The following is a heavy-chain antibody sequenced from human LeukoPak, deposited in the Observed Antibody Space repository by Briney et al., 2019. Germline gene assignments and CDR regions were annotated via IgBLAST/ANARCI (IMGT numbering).Heavy chain of an antibody. CDR2: TSAYNGNT. J-gene: IGHJ4*02. V-gene: IGHV1-18*01. CDR3: ARRDPSSSWYHDY. D-gene: IGHD6-13*01. CDR1: GYTFTSYG. Sequence: ASVKVSCKASGYTFTSYGISWVRQAPGQGLEWMGWTSAYNGNTNYAQKLQGRVTMTTDTSTSTAYVELRSLRSDDTAVYYCARRDPSSSWYHDYWGQGTLVTVSS.